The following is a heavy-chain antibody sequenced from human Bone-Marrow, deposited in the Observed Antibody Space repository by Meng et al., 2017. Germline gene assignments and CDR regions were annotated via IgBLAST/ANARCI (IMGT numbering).Heavy chain of an antibody. CDR2: ISRSGGNT. CDR1: GFSFNEYE. V-gene: IGHV3-48*03. D-gene: IGHD3-10*01. CDR3: AAFYYGSENPSV. Sequence: GGSLRLSCAASGFSFNEYEMNWVRQAPGKGLEWVPYISRSGGNTDYLDAVRGRFTISRDNAENSLYLQMNSLRAEDTAVYYCAAFYYGSENPSVWGPGTTVTVSS. J-gene: IGHJ6*02.